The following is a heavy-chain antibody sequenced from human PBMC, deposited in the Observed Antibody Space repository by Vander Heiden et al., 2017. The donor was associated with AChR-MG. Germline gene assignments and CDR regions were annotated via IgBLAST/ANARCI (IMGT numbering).Heavy chain of an antibody. CDR2: IWYDGSNK. J-gene: IGHJ4*02. CDR1: GFPFSSYG. Sequence: QVQLVESGGGVVQPGRSLRLSCAASGFPFSSYGMHWVRQDPGKGLEWVAVIWYDGSNKYYADSVKGRFTISRDNSKNTLYLQMNSLRAEDTAVYYCARDLWGSGSYIDYWGQGTLVTVSS. D-gene: IGHD1-26*01. CDR3: ARDLWGSGSYIDY. V-gene: IGHV3-33*01.